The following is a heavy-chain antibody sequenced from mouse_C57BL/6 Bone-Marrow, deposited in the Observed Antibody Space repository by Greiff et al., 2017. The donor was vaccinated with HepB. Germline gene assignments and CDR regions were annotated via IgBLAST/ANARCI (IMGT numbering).Heavy chain of an antibody. J-gene: IGHJ4*01. CDR3: ARGRLYLYAMDY. Sequence: EVQLVESGPGLVKPSQSLSLTCSVTGYSITSGYYWNWIRQFPGNKLEWMGYISYDGSNNYNPSLKNRISITRDTSKNQFFLKLNSVTTEDTATYCCARGRLYLYAMDYWGQGTSVTVSS. CDR2: ISYDGSN. V-gene: IGHV3-6*01. CDR1: GYSITSGYY. D-gene: IGHD5-1*01.